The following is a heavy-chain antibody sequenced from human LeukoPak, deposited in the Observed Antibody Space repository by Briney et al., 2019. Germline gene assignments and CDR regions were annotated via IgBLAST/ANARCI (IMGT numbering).Heavy chain of an antibody. V-gene: IGHV3-21*01. CDR3: ARDIGGAPSA. D-gene: IGHD3-3*01. Sequence: GGSLRLSCAASGFTFSSYSMNWVCQAPGKGLEWVSSISSSSSYIYYADSVKGRFTISRDNAKNSLYLQMNSLRAEDTAVYYCARDIGGAPSAWGQGTLVTVSS. J-gene: IGHJ5*02. CDR2: ISSSSSYI. CDR1: GFTFSSYS.